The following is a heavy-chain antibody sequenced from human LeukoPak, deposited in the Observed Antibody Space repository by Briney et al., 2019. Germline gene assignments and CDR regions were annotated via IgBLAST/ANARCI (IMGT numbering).Heavy chain of an antibody. Sequence: GGSLRLSCAASGFTFSSYAMSWVRQSPGKGLEWVSVISGSGGSTFYADSVKGRFTISRDNAKKSLSLQMNSLRAEDTAVYYCARSNTSRGRAAFGSWGQGTLVTVSS. V-gene: IGHV3-23*01. D-gene: IGHD3-16*01. CDR3: ARSNTSRGRAAFGS. CDR1: GFTFSSYA. J-gene: IGHJ5*02. CDR2: ISGSGGST.